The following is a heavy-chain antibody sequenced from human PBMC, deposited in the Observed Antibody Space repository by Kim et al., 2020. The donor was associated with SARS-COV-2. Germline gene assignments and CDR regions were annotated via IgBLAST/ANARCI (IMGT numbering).Heavy chain of an antibody. CDR3: ARVSSVLTEYYYGSGSSHGLDV. V-gene: IGHV3-30-3*01. CDR1: GFTFSSYA. J-gene: IGHJ6*02. D-gene: IGHD3-10*01. CDR2: ISYDGSNK. Sequence: EGSLRLSCAASGFTFSSYAMHWVRQAPGKGLEWVAVISYDGSNKYYADSVKGRFTISRDNSKNTLYLQMNSLRAEDTAVYYCARVSSVLTEYYYGSGSSHGLDVWGQGTTVTVSS.